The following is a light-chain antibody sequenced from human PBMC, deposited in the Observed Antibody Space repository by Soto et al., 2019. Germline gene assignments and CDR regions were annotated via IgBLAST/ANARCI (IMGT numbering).Light chain of an antibody. J-gene: IGKJ1*01. V-gene: IGKV3-11*01. Sequence: EVVLTQSPDTLSLPPGERATLSCRASQSISSYLAWYQQKPGQAPRLLIYDASSRATGIPARFSGSGSGTDVTLTISSREPEDFAVYYCQQLTDWPPQWTFGRGTKVEIK. CDR2: DAS. CDR1: QSISSY. CDR3: QQLTDWPPQWT.